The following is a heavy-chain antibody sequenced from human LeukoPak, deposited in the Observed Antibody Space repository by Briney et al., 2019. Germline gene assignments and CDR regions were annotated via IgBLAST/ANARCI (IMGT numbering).Heavy chain of an antibody. J-gene: IGHJ4*02. CDR2: INHSGST. V-gene: IGHV4-34*01. Sequence: SETLSLTCAVYGGSFSGYYWSWIRQPPGKGLEWIGEINHSGSTNYNPSLKSRVTISVDTSKNQFSLKLSSVTAADTAVYYCARIQDSSSWYADYWGQGTLVTVSS. D-gene: IGHD6-13*01. CDR3: ARIQDSSSWYADY. CDR1: GGSFSGYY.